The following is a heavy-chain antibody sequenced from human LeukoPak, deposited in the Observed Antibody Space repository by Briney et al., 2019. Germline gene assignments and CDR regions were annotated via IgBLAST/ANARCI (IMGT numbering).Heavy chain of an antibody. D-gene: IGHD2-21*02. CDR2: IYYSGST. Sequence: SETLSLTCTVSGDSISSYYWSWIRQPPGKGLEWIWYIYYSGSTKYNPSLKSRVTISVDTSKNQFSLKLNSVTAADTAVYYCARGGAGNCGGACYLNLFDPWGQGTLVTVSS. CDR3: ARGGAGNCGGACYLNLFDP. J-gene: IGHJ5*02. V-gene: IGHV4-59*01. CDR1: GDSISSYY.